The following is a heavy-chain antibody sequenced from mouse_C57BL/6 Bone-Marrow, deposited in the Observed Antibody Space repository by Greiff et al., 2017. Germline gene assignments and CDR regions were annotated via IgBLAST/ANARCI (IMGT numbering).Heavy chain of an antibody. CDR1: GFNIKDYY. Sequence: VHVKQSGAELVRPGASVKLSCTASGFNIKDYYMHWVKQRPEQGLEWIGRIDPEDGDTEYAPKFQGKATMTADTSSNTAYLQLSSLTSEDTAVYYCTTSYAGFAYWGQGTLVTVSA. J-gene: IGHJ3*01. CDR3: TTSYAGFAY. CDR2: IDPEDGDT. V-gene: IGHV14-1*01. D-gene: IGHD1-1*01.